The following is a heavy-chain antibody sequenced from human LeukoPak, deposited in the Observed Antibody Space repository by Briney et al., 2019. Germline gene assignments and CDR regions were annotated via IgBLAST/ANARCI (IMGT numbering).Heavy chain of an antibody. CDR1: GFTFSSYW. V-gene: IGHV3-74*01. D-gene: IGHD2-15*01. Sequence: GGTLRLSCAASGFTFSSYWMHWVRQAPGKGLVWVSRINCDGSSARYADSVKGRFTISRDNAKNTLYLQLNSLRAEDTAVYYCARGFPYCSAGSCYYGLDVWGQGTTVT. CDR2: INCDGSSA. CDR3: ARGFPYCSAGSCYYGLDV. J-gene: IGHJ6*02.